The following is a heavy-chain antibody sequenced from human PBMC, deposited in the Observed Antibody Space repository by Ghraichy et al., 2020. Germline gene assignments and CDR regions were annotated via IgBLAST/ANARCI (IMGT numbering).Heavy chain of an antibody. D-gene: IGHD1-26*01. J-gene: IGHJ6*02. CDR2: IYPGDSDT. CDR3: GRLGGGSYYFTDYYYGMDV. V-gene: IGHV5-51*01. CDR1: GYSFTTYW. Sequence: GESLNISCKGSGYSFTTYWIAWVRQMPGKGLEWMGIIYPGDSDTRYSPSFQGQVTISADKSISTAYLLWSSLKASDTAMYYCGRLGGGSYYFTDYYYGMDVWGQGTTVTVSS.